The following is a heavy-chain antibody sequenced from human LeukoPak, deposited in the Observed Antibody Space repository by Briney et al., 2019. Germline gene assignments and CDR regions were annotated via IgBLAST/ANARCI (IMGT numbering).Heavy chain of an antibody. CDR1: GFSLSISGMY. J-gene: IGHJ4*02. CDR2: IDWDDDK. V-gene: IGHV2-70*11. Sequence: SGPTLVNPTQTLTLTCTFSGFSLSISGMYVSWMCQPPGKALEWLARIDWDDDKYYSTSLKTRLTISKDTSKNQVVLTMTNMDPVDTATYYCARTSSFTLIRGLDQWGQGTLVTVSS. D-gene: IGHD3-10*01. CDR3: ARTSSFTLIRGLDQ.